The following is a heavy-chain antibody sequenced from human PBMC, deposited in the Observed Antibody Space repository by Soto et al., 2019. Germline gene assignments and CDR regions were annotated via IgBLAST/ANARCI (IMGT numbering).Heavy chain of an antibody. CDR2: VNSDGSST. CDR3: VRSYSGTYGCFEP. Sequence: PGGSLRLSCAASGFTISSHWMHWVRQAPGKGLVRVSRVNSDGSSTSYADSVKGRFIISRDNAKNTLYLQMNILRTEDTAVYYCVRSYSGTYGCFEPWGQGTLVTVSS. CDR1: GFTISSHW. D-gene: IGHD1-26*01. J-gene: IGHJ5*02. V-gene: IGHV3-74*01.